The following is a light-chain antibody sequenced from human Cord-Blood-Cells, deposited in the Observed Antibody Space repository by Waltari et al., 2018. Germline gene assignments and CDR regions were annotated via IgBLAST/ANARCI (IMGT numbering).Light chain of an antibody. CDR2: EGS. CDR1: SSDVGSYNL. V-gene: IGLV2-23*01. CDR3: CSYAGSSTLV. Sequence: QSALTPPASVSGSPGQSITIPCPGTSSDVGSYNLVSWYQQHPGKAPKLMIYEGSKRHSGVSNRFSGSKSGNTASLTISGLQAEDEADYYCCSYAGSSTLVFGGGTKLTVL. J-gene: IGLJ3*02.